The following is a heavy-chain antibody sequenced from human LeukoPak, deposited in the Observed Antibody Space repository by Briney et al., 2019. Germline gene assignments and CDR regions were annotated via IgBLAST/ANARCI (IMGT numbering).Heavy chain of an antibody. CDR3: ARGDGYNGFRY. CDR2: IIPIVNMV. D-gene: IGHD5-24*01. CDR1: GGTFSDYS. J-gene: IGHJ4*02. Sequence: SVKVSCKASGGTFSDYSISWVRQAPGQGFQWMGKIIPIVNMVDYAKRFQGRVTIIADKSTSTAHMELSSLRSEDTAVYYCARGDGYNGFRYWGQGTLVTVSS. V-gene: IGHV1-69*02.